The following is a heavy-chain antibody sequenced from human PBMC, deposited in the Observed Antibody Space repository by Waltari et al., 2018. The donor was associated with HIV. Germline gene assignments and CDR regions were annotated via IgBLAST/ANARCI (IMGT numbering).Heavy chain of an antibody. V-gene: IGHV4-59*01. CDR2: IYYSGST. CDR3: ARGGYDILTGYYAHYYYGMDV. J-gene: IGHJ6*02. CDR1: GGSISSYY. D-gene: IGHD3-9*01. Sequence: QVQLQESGPGLVKPSETLSLTCTVSGGSISSYYWSWIRQPPGKGLEWIGYIYYSGSTNTNPSLKSRVTISVDTSKNQCSLKLSSVTAADTAVYYCARGGYDILTGYYAHYYYGMDVWGQGTTVTVSS.